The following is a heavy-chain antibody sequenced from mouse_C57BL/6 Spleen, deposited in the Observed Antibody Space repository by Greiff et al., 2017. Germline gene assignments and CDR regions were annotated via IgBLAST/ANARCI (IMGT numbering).Heavy chain of an antibody. CDR2: IDPENGDT. CDR1: GFNIKDDY. Sequence: EVQLQQSGAELVRPGASVKLSCTASGFNIKDDYMHWVKQRPEQGLEWIGWIDPENGDTEYASKFQGKATITADTSSNTAYLQLSSLTSEDTAVYYGTNGQLRSPFAYWGQGTLVTVSA. CDR3: TNGQLRSPFAY. D-gene: IGHD3-2*02. J-gene: IGHJ3*01. V-gene: IGHV14-4*01.